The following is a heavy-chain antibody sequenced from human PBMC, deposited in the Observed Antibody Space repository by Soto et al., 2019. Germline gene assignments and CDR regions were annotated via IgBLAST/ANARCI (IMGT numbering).Heavy chain of an antibody. J-gene: IGHJ5*02. CDR2: ILYDGTIE. Sequence: GGSLRRSCAASGFTFSQYALNWVRQAPGKGLEWVAVILYDGTIEHYADSVKGRFTVSRDNSKNTVYLQMDSLTPEDTGVYYCAREASVAALNWFDPWGQGTLVTVSS. CDR1: GFTFSQYA. D-gene: IGHD6-6*01. CDR3: AREASVAALNWFDP. V-gene: IGHV3-30-3*01.